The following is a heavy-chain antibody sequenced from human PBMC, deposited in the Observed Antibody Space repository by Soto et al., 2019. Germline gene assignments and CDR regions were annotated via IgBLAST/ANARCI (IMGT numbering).Heavy chain of an antibody. CDR1: GGSISNYY. CDR3: ARAAHSSNSKNWFDP. D-gene: IGHD6-13*01. CDR2: IYYGGST. J-gene: IGHJ5*02. Sequence: LSLTCTVSGGSISNYYWSWIRQPPGKGLEWIGYIYYGGSTNYNPSLKSRVSMSVDTSKNQFSLKLSSVTAADTAVYYCARAAHSSNSKNWFDPWGQGTLVTVSS. V-gene: IGHV4-59*01.